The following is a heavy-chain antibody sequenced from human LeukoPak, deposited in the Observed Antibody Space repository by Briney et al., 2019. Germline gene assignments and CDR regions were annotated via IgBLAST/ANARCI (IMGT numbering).Heavy chain of an antibody. D-gene: IGHD1-14*01. CDR2: ISSSGSTI. Sequence: GGSLRLSCAASGFTFSSYEMNWVRQAPGKGLEWVSYISSSGSTIYYADSVKGRFTISRDNAKSSLYLQMNSLRAEDTAVYYCARVTSQSGNWGQGTLVTVSS. CDR1: GFTFSSYE. V-gene: IGHV3-48*03. CDR3: ARVTSQSGN. J-gene: IGHJ4*02.